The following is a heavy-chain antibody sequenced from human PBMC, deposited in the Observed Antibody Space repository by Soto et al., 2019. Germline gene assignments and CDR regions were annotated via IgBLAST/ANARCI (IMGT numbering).Heavy chain of an antibody. D-gene: IGHD2-2*01. Sequence: EVQLVESGGGLVKPGGSLRLSCAASGFTFSSYSMNWVRQAPGKGLEWVSSISSSSSYIYYADSVKGGFTISRDNAKNSLYLQMNSLRAEDTAVYYCASDAVVVPAATPILDYFDYWGQGTLVTVSS. CDR1: GFTFSSYS. J-gene: IGHJ4*02. CDR3: ASDAVVVPAATPILDYFDY. V-gene: IGHV3-21*01. CDR2: ISSSSSYI.